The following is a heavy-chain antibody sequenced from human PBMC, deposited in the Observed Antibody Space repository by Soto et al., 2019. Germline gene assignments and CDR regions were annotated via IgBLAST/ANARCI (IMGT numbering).Heavy chain of an antibody. Sequence: SETLSLTYAVYGGSFSGYYWSWIRQPPGKGLEWIGEINHSGSTNYNPSLKSRVTISVDTSKNQFSLKLSSVTAADTAVYYCARLYGGYYYYYYGMDVWGQGTTVTVSS. CDR1: GGSFSGYY. CDR3: ARLYGGYYYYYYGMDV. V-gene: IGHV4-34*01. J-gene: IGHJ6*02. CDR2: INHSGST. D-gene: IGHD5-12*01.